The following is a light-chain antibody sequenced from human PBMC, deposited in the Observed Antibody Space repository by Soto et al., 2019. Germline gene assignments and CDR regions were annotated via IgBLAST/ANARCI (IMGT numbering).Light chain of an antibody. CDR2: WAS. CDR1: QSVLYSSNNKNY. V-gene: IGKV4-1*01. J-gene: IGKJ3*01. CDR3: QKYYSTFFT. Sequence: DIVMTQSPDSLAVSLGERATINCKSSQSVLYSSNNKNYLAWYQQKPGQPPKLLIYWASTRESGVTDRFSGSGSGTEFTVTISSLQAEDVAVYYCQKYYSTFFTFGPGTKVDIK.